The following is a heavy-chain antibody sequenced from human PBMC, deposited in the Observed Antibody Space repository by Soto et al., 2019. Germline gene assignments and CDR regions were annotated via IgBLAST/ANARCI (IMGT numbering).Heavy chain of an antibody. D-gene: IGHD3-9*01. CDR1: GGTFSSYA. CDR3: AREPPVYDILTGPERNNWFDP. Sequence: SVKVSCKASGGTFSSYAISWVRQAPGQGLEWMGGIIPIFGTANYAQKFQGRVTITADESTSTAYMELSSLRSEDTAVYYCAREPPVYDILTGPERNNWFDPWGQGTLVTVSS. CDR2: IIPIFGTA. J-gene: IGHJ5*02. V-gene: IGHV1-69*13.